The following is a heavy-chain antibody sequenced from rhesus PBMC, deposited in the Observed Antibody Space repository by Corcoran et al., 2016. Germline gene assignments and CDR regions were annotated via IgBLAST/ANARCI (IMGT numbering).Heavy chain of an antibody. J-gene: IGHJ4*01. CDR3: ARSGYGSGGVY. CDR2: FNGNSGNS. D-gene: IGHD4-4*01. Sequence: QVQLQESGPGLVKPSETLSLTCAVSGASISSYWWSWIRQPPGKGLEWIGEFNGNSGNSYYNPSLKSRVTISKDASKNQFSLKLSSVTAADTAVYYCARSGYGSGGVYWGQGVMVTVSS. CDR1: GASISSYW. V-gene: IGHV4-80*01.